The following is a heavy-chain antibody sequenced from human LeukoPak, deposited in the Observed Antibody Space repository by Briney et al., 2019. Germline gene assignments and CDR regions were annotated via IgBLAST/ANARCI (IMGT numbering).Heavy chain of an antibody. CDR3: AKDKVERHYFDY. CDR2: ISYDGSDK. V-gene: IGHV3-30*18. Sequence: PGRPLRLSCAASGFTFSGYGMHWVRQAPGKGLEWVAVISYDGSDKYYADSVKGRFTISRDNSKNTLYLQMNSLRAEDTAVYYCAKDKVERHYFDYWGQGTLVTVSS. CDR1: GFTFSGYG. D-gene: IGHD1-1*01. J-gene: IGHJ4*02.